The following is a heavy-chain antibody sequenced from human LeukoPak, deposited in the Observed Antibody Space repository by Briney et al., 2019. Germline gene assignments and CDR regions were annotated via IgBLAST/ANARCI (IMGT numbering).Heavy chain of an antibody. CDR2: FDPEDGET. J-gene: IGHJ4*02. D-gene: IGHD3-16*01. Sequence: GASVKVSCKVSGYTLTELSMHWVRQAPGKGLEWMGGFDPEDGETIYAQKLQGRVTMTEDTSTDTAYMELSSLRSEDTAVYYCATKPLRLGELDYWGQGTLVTVSS. CDR1: GYTLTELS. V-gene: IGHV1-24*01. CDR3: ATKPLRLGELDY.